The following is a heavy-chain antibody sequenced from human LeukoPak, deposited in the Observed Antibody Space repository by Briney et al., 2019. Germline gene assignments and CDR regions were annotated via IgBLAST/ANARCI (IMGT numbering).Heavy chain of an antibody. CDR1: GYTFTSYD. CDR2: MNPNSGNT. J-gene: IGHJ4*02. Sequence: ASVKVSCTASGYTFTSYDINWVRQATGQGLEWMGWMNPNSGNTGYAQKFQGRVTITRNTSISTAYMELSSLRSEDTAVYYCARGQPDDIVVVVAATTDFDYWGQGTLVTVSS. CDR3: ARGQPDDIVVVVAATTDFDY. D-gene: IGHD2-15*01. V-gene: IGHV1-8*03.